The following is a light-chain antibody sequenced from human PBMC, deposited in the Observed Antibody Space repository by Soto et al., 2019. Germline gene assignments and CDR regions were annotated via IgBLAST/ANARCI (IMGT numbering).Light chain of an antibody. Sequence: DVQVTQSPSSLSASVGDRVTITCRASQNINNYLNWYQQQPGKAPKLLISVESNLQSGVPSRFSGRGSGTQFTITISSLQPDAVATYYCQQSYTTPHTFGGGTKVES. CDR3: QQSYTTPHT. CDR1: QNINNY. CDR2: VES. V-gene: IGKV1-39*01. J-gene: IGKJ4*01.